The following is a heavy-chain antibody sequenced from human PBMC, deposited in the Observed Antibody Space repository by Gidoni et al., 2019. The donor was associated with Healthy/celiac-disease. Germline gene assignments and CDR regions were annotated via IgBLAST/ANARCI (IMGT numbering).Heavy chain of an antibody. V-gene: IGHV4-34*01. Sequence: QVQLQQWGAGLLKPSETLSLTCAVYGGSFSGYYWSWIRQPPGKGLEWIGEINHSGSTNYNPSLKSRVTISVDTSKNQFSLKLSSLTAADTAVYYCVRGRSTVVKAGYFQHWGQGTLVTVSS. CDR2: INHSGST. CDR3: VRGRSTVVKAGYFQH. CDR1: GGSFSGYY. D-gene: IGHD4-17*01. J-gene: IGHJ1*01.